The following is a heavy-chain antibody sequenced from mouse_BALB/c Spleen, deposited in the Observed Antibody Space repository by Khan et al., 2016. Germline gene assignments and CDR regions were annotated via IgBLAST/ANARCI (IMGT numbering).Heavy chain of an antibody. J-gene: IGHJ1*01. CDR2: INTYTGEP. CDR3: AREEILRYFDV. Sequence: QIQLVQSGPELKKPGETVKISCKTSGYTFTNYGMNWVKQAPGKDLKWMGWINTYTGEPTFADDFKGRFAFSLETSANTAYLQINTLKNEDTATYCCAREEILRYFDVWGAGTTVTVSS. V-gene: IGHV9-3-1*01. CDR1: GYTFTNYG.